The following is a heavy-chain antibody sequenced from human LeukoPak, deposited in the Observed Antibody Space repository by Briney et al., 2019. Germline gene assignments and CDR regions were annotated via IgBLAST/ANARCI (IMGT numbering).Heavy chain of an antibody. CDR3: ARDPSPLVRYITMVRGVIGWFDP. J-gene: IGHJ5*02. CDR2: TYYRSKWYN. CDR1: GDSVSSNSAA. D-gene: IGHD3-10*01. Sequence: SQTLSLTCAISGDSVSSNSAAWNWIRQSPSRGLEWLGRTYYRSKWYNDYAVSVKSRITINPDTSKNQFSLQLNSVPTEDPAVYYCARDPSPLVRYITMVRGVIGWFDPWGQGTLVTVSS. V-gene: IGHV6-1*01.